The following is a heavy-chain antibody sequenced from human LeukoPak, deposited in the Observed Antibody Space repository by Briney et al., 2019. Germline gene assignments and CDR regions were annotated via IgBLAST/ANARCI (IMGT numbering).Heavy chain of an antibody. CDR3: AKRPHLGGMDL. Sequence: GGSLRLSCAVSGFTFSSYAMSWVRQAPGKGLEWVSAISGSGGSTYYADPVKGRFTISRDNSKNTLFLQMNSLRAEDTAVYYCAKRPHLGGMDLWGQGTTVTVSS. D-gene: IGHD3-16*01. J-gene: IGHJ6*02. CDR1: GFTFSSYA. V-gene: IGHV3-23*01. CDR2: ISGSGGST.